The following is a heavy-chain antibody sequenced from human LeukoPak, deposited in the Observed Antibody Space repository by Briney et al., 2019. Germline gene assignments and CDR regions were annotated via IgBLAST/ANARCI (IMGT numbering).Heavy chain of an antibody. J-gene: IGHJ4*02. D-gene: IGHD6-13*01. Sequence: SETLSLTCTVSGGSITNSFFYWGWIRQPPGKGLEWIGSISYSGSTFYNPSLKSRVTISVDTSKNQFSLKLSSVTAADTAVYYCARRSQAAAGRGIDYWGQGTLVTVSS. V-gene: IGHV4-39*01. CDR2: ISYSGST. CDR1: GGSITNSFFY. CDR3: ARRSQAAAGRGIDY.